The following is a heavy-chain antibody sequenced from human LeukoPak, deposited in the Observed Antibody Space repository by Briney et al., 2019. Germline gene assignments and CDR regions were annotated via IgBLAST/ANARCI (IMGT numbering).Heavy chain of an antibody. CDR1: GFTFSNYW. Sequence: PGGSLRLSCAASGFTFSNYWMGWVRQAPGKGLEWVANIKQDGSEKYYVDSVKGRFTISRDNAKNSLYLQMDSLRAEDTAVYYCARVPGGSGYYVDWGQGTLDTVSS. D-gene: IGHD3-22*01. J-gene: IGHJ4*02. V-gene: IGHV3-7*03. CDR2: IKQDGSEK. CDR3: ARVPGGSGYYVD.